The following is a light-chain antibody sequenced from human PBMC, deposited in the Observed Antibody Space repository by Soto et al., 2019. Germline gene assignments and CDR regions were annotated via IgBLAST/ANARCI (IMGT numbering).Light chain of an antibody. V-gene: IGKV3-11*01. CDR2: DAS. CDR1: QSVSSY. Sequence: EIVLTQSPATLSLSPGERATLSCRASQSVSSYLAWYQQKPGQAPRLLIYDASNRATGIPARFSGSGSGTDFTLTISSLEPEDFAVYYCQKYNSAPPTFGPGTKVDIK. CDR3: QKYNSAPPT. J-gene: IGKJ3*01.